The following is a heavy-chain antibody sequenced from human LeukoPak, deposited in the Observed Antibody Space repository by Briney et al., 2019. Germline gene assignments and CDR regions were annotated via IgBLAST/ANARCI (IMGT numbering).Heavy chain of an antibody. V-gene: IGHV1-69*04. CDR3: ARDHSVSRGSYFY. CDR1: GGTFSSYT. Sequence: ASVKVSCKASGGTFSSYTISWVRQAPGQGLEWMGRIIPILGIANHAQKFQGRVTITADKSTSTAYMELSSLRSEDTAVYYCARDHSVSRGSYFYWGQGTLVTVSS. D-gene: IGHD1-26*01. J-gene: IGHJ4*02. CDR2: IIPILGIA.